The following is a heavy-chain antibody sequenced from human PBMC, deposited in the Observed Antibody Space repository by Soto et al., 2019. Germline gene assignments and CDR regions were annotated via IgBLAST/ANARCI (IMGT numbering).Heavy chain of an antibody. Sequence: SETLSLTCTVSGGSISSYYWSWIRQPPGKGLEWIGHIYYSGSTNYNPSLKSRVTISVDTSKNQFSLKLSSVTAADTAVYYCARGVGATANVAFDIWGQETMLTVSS. CDR2: IYYSGST. J-gene: IGHJ3*02. CDR3: ARGVGATANVAFDI. CDR1: GGSISSYY. V-gene: IGHV4-59*01. D-gene: IGHD1-26*01.